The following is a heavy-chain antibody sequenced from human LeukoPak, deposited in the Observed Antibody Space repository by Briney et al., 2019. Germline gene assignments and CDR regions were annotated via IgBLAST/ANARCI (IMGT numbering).Heavy chain of an antibody. CDR3: ARATAGTGYYFDY. D-gene: IGHD6-13*01. V-gene: IGHV4-59*01. Sequence: SETLSLTCTVSGGSISSYYWSWIGQPPGKGLEWLGYIHYSGSTNYNPSLKSRVTISVDTSRNQFSLKLSSVTAADTALYYCARATAGTGYYFDYWGQGTLVTVSS. CDR2: IHYSGST. J-gene: IGHJ4*02. CDR1: GGSISSYY.